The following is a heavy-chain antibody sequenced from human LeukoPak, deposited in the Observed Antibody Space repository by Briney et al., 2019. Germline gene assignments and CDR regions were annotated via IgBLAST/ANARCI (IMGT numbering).Heavy chain of an antibody. J-gene: IGHJ4*02. Sequence: SETLSLTCTVSGGSISSYYWSWIRQLPGKGLEWIGYIYYSGSTNYKPSLKSRVTISVDKSKNQFSLKLSSVTAADTAVYYCARGRNYPVAGTILDYWGQGTLVTVSS. V-gene: IGHV4-59*12. CDR1: GGSISSYY. D-gene: IGHD6-19*01. CDR2: IYYSGST. CDR3: ARGRNYPVAGTILDY.